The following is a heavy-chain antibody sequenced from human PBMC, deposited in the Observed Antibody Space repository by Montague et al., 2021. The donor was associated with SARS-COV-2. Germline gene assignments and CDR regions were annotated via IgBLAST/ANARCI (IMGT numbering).Heavy chain of an antibody. J-gene: IGHJ4*02. CDR3: ARARGGEGIAVRTFDS. CDR2: IYTSGST. V-gene: IGHV4-61*09. CDR1: GGSNSKGSYY. Sequence: TLSLTCTVSGGSNSKGSYYWTWIRQPAGAGLEWIGHIYTSGSTKYNPSLKSRDTVSVDTSHNQFSLKLSSVSAADTAVYYCARARGGEGIAVRTFDSWGQGTLVSVSS. D-gene: IGHD6-19*01.